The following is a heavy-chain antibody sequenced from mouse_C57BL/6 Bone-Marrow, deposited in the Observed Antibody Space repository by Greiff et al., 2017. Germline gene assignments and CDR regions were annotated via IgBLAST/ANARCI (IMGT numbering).Heavy chain of an antibody. V-gene: IGHV5-4*01. CDR2: ISDGSSYT. CDR1: GFTFSSYA. J-gene: IGHJ2*01. CDR3: ARDSDYGSSVGY. Sequence: EVKLMESGGGLVKPGGSLKLSCEASGFTFSSYAMDWVRQTPEKRLEWVATISDGSSYTYYPDNVKGRFTISRDNAKNTLYLQMSHLKSEDTAMYYCARDSDYGSSVGYWCQGTTLTVSS. D-gene: IGHD1-1*01.